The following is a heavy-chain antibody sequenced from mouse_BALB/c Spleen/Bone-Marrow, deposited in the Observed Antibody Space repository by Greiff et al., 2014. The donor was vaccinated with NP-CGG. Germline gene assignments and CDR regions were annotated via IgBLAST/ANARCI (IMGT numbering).Heavy chain of an antibody. Sequence: EVQRVESGGGLVKPGGSLKLSCTTSGFTFSSYAMSWVRQTPEKRLEWVAVICSGGSDTYYPDSVKGRFTVSRDNAKNTLYLQMSRLRSEDTALYYCARRSDLRASMDYWGQGTSVTVSS. CDR3: ARRSDLRASMDY. J-gene: IGHJ4*01. CDR2: ICSGGSDT. D-gene: IGHD3-1*01. V-gene: IGHV5-9-3*01. CDR1: GFTFSSYA.